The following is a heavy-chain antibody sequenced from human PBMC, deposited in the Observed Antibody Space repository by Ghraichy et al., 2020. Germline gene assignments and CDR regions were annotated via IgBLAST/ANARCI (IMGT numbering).Heavy chain of an antibody. D-gene: IGHD2-15*01. CDR1: GYTLTELS. V-gene: IGHV1-24*01. CDR3: ATAPLYCSGGSCYSGYYYYGMDV. CDR2: FDPEDGET. Sequence: ASVKVSCKVSGYTLTELSMHWVRQAPGKGLEWMGGFDPEDGETIYAQKFQGRVTMTEDTSTDTAYMELSSLRSEDTAVYYCATAPLYCSGGSCYSGYYYYGMDVWGQGTTVTVSS. J-gene: IGHJ6*02.